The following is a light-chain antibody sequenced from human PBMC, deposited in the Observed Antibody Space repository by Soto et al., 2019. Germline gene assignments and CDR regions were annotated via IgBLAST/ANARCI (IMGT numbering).Light chain of an antibody. CDR3: QQHSHWPPWT. CDR2: VAS. Sequence: EVVLTQSPATLSLSPGERATLSCRASQNVRTFLDWYQQKPGQAPRLLLYVASNRATGIPARFSGSGSGTDFTLTISSLEPEDFAVYYCQQHSHWPPWTFGQGTRVEIQ. CDR1: QNVRTF. J-gene: IGKJ1*01. V-gene: IGKV3-11*01.